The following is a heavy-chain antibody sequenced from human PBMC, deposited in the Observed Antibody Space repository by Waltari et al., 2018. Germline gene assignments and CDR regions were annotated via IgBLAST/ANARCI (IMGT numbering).Heavy chain of an antibody. CDR1: GGSFRGYA. CDR2: INHSVST. J-gene: IGHJ4*02. Sequence: QVQLQQWGAGRLKPSETLSLPCAVYGGSFRGYAWSWIRQPPGKGLEWIGEINHSVSTNYNPSLKSRVTISVDTSKNQFSLKLSSVTAADTAVYYCARGYRKSYFDYWGQGTLVTVSS. CDR3: ARGYRKSYFDY. V-gene: IGHV4-34*01.